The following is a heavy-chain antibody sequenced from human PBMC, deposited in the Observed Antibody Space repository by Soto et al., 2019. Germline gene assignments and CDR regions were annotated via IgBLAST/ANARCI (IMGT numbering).Heavy chain of an antibody. CDR3: ASSYGSGYRAFDY. CDR1: GDTFNFYS. D-gene: IGHD3-10*01. V-gene: IGHV1-69*02. J-gene: IGHJ4*02. CDR2: VNPILSMS. Sequence: QVQLVQSGAEVKRPGSSVKVSCKASGDTFNFYSINWVRQAPGVGLEWVGRVNPILSMSNYAQRFQGRVTXTXDXXTSTAYMERRSPRSEDTAIYYCASSYGSGYRAFDYWGQGALVTVSS.